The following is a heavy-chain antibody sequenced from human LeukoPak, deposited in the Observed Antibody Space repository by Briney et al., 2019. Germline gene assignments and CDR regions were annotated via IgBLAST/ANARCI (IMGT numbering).Heavy chain of an antibody. CDR1: GFIFSSYS. J-gene: IGHJ3*02. V-gene: IGHV3-64*01. CDR2: ISSNGGST. D-gene: IGHD5-24*01. Sequence: GGSLRLSCTASGFIFSSYSMHWVRQAPGKGLEFVSAISSNGGSTFYANSVKGRFTISRDTSKNTLYLQMGSLRAEDTAVYYCVRVRDGYNDAYDIWGQGTMVTVPS. CDR3: VRVRDGYNDAYDI.